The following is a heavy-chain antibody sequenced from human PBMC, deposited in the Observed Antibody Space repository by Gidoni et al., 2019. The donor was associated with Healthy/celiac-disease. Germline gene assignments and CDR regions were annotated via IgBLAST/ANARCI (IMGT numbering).Heavy chain of an antibody. J-gene: IGHJ6*02. CDR2: ISYDGSNK. V-gene: IGHV3-30-3*01. CDR1: GSTFSSYA. Sequence: VQLVESGGGVVQPGRSLRLSGAASGSTFSSYAMHWVRQAPGKGLEWVAVISYDGSNKYYADSVKGRFTISRDNSKNTLYLQMNSLRAEDTAVYYCARAKAAYYYYGMDVWGQGTTVTVSS. CDR3: ARAKAAYYYYGMDV.